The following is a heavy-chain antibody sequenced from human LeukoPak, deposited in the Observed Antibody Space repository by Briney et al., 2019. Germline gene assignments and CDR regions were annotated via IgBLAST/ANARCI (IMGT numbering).Heavy chain of an antibody. Sequence: GGSLRLSCAASGFTFSSYGMHWVRQAPGKGLEWVAVIWYDGSNKYYADSVKGRFTISRDNSKNTLYLQMNSLRAEDTAVYYCARDLRLYSGSCDYWGQGTLVTVSS. D-gene: IGHD6-13*01. CDR3: ARDLRLYSGSCDY. CDR1: GFTFSSYG. V-gene: IGHV3-33*01. J-gene: IGHJ4*02. CDR2: IWYDGSNK.